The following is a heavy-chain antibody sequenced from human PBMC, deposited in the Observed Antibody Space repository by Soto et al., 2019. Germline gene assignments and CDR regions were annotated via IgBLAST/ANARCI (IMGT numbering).Heavy chain of an antibody. CDR2: INGDGSGT. CDR3: AKGPDPGAFDI. V-gene: IGHV3-74*01. Sequence: GGSLRLSCAASGFTFSSYWMHWVRQAPGKGLVWVSSINGDGSGTNYADSVKGRFTVSRDNSNNQLYLQMNGLRAEDTAVYYCAKGPDPGAFDIWGQGTMVTVSS. J-gene: IGHJ3*02. D-gene: IGHD3-10*01. CDR1: GFTFSSYW.